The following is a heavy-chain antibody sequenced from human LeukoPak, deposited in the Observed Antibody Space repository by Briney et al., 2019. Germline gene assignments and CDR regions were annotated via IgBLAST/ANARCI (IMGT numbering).Heavy chain of an antibody. J-gene: IGHJ4*02. D-gene: IGHD2-8*02. CDR2: IYYNGST. CDR3: ARQYCTGGYCDALDF. CDR1: GDSISSSYFY. Sequence: SETLSLTCTVSGDSISSSYFYWGWIRQPPGTGLEWIGTIYYNGSTYSSPSLRSRVTVSVDTSKNQFSLKLSSVTAADTAVYYCARQYCTGGYCDALDFWGQGILVTVSS. V-gene: IGHV4-39*01.